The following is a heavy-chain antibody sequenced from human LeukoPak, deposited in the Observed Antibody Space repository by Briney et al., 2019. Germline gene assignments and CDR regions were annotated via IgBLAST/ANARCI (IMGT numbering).Heavy chain of an antibody. CDR1: GYTFTGYY. V-gene: IGHV1-2*02. Sequence: GASVKVSCKASGYTFTGYYLHWVRQAPGQGLEWMGWINPNTGGTKYAQKFQGRVTMTRDTSISTAYMELTSLRSDDTAVYYCAPGGFDSNTLDYWGQGSLVTVSS. J-gene: IGHJ4*02. CDR3: APGGFDSNTLDY. CDR2: INPNTGGT. D-gene: IGHD3-9*01.